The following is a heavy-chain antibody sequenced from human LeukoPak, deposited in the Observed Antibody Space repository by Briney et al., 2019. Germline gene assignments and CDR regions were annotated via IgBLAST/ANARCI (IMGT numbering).Heavy chain of an antibody. V-gene: IGHV4-39*07. Sequence: SETLSLTCTVSGGSISSSSYYWGWIRQPPGKGLEWIGEINHSGSTNYNPSLKSRVTISVDTPKNQFSLKLSSVTAADTAVYYCARRAGYSSGWYRPYYYMDVWGKGTTVTVSS. D-gene: IGHD6-19*01. CDR1: GGSISSSSYY. CDR2: INHSGST. J-gene: IGHJ6*03. CDR3: ARRAGYSSGWYRPYYYMDV.